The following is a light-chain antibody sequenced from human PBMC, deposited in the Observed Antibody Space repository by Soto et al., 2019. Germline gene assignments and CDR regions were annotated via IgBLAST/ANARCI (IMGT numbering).Light chain of an antibody. CDR3: QQYDKSPLT. Sequence: ENVLTQSPGTLSLSPGERATLSCRATQSVTSRYFAWYQQKPGQAPRLLIYGVSSRATDIPDRFSGSGSGTDFTLTISRLEPEDYAVYYCQQYDKSPLTFGGGTKVEIK. V-gene: IGKV3-20*01. CDR1: QSVTSRY. CDR2: GVS. J-gene: IGKJ4*01.